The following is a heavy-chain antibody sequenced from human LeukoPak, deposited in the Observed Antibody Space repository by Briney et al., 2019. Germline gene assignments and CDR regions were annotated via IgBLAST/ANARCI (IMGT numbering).Heavy chain of an antibody. CDR3: ARVYGRSWYSDY. D-gene: IGHD6-13*01. J-gene: IGHJ4*02. CDR1: GFTFSSYS. Sequence: GGSLRLSCAASGFTFSSYSMNWVRQAPGKGLEWVSSISSSSSYIYYADSVKGRFTISRDNAKNSLYLQMNSLRAEDTAVYYCARVYGRSWYSDYWGQGTLVTVSS. CDR2: ISSSSSYI. V-gene: IGHV3-21*01.